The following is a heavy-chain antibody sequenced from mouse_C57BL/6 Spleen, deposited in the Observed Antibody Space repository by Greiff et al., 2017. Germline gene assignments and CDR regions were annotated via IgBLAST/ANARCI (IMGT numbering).Heavy chain of an antibody. CDR2: IYPGDGDP. V-gene: IGHV1-80*01. J-gene: IGHJ4*01. Sequence: VKLMESGAELVKPGASVKISCKASGYAFSSYWMNWVKQRPGKGLEWIGQIYPGDGDPDYNGKFKGKATLTAGKSSSTAYMQLSSLTSEDSAVYFCARSEVYAMDYWGQGTSVTVSS. CDR1: GYAFSSYW. CDR3: ARSEVYAMDY.